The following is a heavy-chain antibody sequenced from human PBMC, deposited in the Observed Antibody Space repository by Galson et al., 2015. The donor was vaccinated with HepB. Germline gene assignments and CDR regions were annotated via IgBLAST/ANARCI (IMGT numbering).Heavy chain of an antibody. CDR3: ARDGRGSIPFDY. V-gene: IGHV3-7*01. J-gene: IGHJ4*02. CDR2: IKQDGSEK. Sequence: SLRLSCAASGFNFGTYWVTWVRQAPGKGLERVANIKQDGSEKLYVDSVKGRFTISRDNAKNSLYLQMNSLRDEDTAVYYCARDGRGSIPFDYWGQGVLVIVSS. D-gene: IGHD3-10*01. CDR1: GFNFGTYW.